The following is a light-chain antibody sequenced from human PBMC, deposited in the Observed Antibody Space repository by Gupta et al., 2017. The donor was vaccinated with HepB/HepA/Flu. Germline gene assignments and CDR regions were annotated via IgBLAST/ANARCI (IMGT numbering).Light chain of an antibody. CDR2: KSN. Sequence: SYQLPQPPSASVSPGQTATITCSGDALPKQHAYWYQQKPGQAPVLVIDKSNKRPSGIPGRFSGSSAGTTVTLTIRGVQAEDEADYYCQSADSSGTVVFGRGTNLTVL. CDR3: QSADSSGTVV. V-gene: IGLV3-25*03. J-gene: IGLJ2*01. CDR1: ALPKQH.